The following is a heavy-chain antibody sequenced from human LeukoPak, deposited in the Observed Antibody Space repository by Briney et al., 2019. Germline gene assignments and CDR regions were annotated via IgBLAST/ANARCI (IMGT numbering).Heavy chain of an antibody. CDR3: ERDAPDDEYCSGGSCYGDAFDI. Sequence: PSETLSLTCTVSGGSISSGGYYWSWIRQHPGKGLEWIGYIYYSGSTYYNPSLKSRVTISVDTSKNQFSLKLSSVTAADTAVYYCERDAPDDEYCSGGSCYGDAFDIWGQGTMVTVSS. CDR2: IYYSGST. CDR1: GGSISSGGYY. D-gene: IGHD2-15*01. V-gene: IGHV4-31*03. J-gene: IGHJ3*02.